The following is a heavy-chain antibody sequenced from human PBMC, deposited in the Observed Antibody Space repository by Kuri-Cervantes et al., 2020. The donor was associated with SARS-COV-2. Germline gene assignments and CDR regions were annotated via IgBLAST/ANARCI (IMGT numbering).Heavy chain of an antibody. CDR2: IYPGDSDT. V-gene: IGHV5-51*01. CDR1: GYSFTSYW. D-gene: IGHD3-10*01. CDR3: ARLGNIWFGELLTPLPDQ. Sequence: GGSLRLSCKGSGYSFTSYWIGWVRQMPGKGLEWMGIIYPGDSDTRYSPSFQGQVTISADKSISTAYLQWSSLKASDTAMYCCARLGNIWFGELLTPLPDQWGQGTLVTVSS. J-gene: IGHJ4*02.